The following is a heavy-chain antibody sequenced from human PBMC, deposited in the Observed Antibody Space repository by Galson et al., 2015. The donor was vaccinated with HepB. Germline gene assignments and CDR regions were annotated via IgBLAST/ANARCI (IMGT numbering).Heavy chain of an antibody. D-gene: IGHD7-27*01. Sequence: CAISGDSVSSNSAAWNWIRQSPSRGLEWLGRTYYRSKWYNDYAVSVKSRITINPDTSKNQFSLQLNSVTPEDTAVYYCARELGIGPLARPRGYYYYYMDVWGKGTTVTVSS. CDR2: TYYRSKWYN. V-gene: IGHV6-1*01. CDR1: GDSVSSNSAA. CDR3: ARELGIGPLARPRGYYYYYMDV. J-gene: IGHJ6*03.